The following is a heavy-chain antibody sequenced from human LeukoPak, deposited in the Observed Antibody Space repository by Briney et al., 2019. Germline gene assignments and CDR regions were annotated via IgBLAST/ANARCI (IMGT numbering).Heavy chain of an antibody. D-gene: IGHD2-15*01. Sequence: GGSLRLSCAASGFTFSSYAMSWVRQAPGEGLEWVSAISGSGGSTYYADSVKGRFTISRDNSKNTLYLQMNGLRAEDTAVYYCARDAGVVVVAATENWFDPWGQGTLVTVSS. V-gene: IGHV3-23*01. J-gene: IGHJ5*02. CDR3: ARDAGVVVVAATENWFDP. CDR2: ISGSGGST. CDR1: GFTFSSYA.